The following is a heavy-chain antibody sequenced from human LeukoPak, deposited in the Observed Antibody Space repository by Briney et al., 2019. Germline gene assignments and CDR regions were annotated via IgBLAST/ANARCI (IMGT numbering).Heavy chain of an antibody. CDR3: ATGHRFGDLLRSYGMEV. Sequence: VASVKVSCKASGYTFTSYDISWVRRATGQGLEWMGWMNPNSGNTGYAQKFQGRVTMTRNTSITTAYMELSSLRSEDTAVYYCATGHRFGDLLRSYGMEVWGQGTTVTVSS. J-gene: IGHJ6*02. CDR2: MNPNSGNT. D-gene: IGHD3-10*01. V-gene: IGHV1-8*01. CDR1: GYTFTSYD.